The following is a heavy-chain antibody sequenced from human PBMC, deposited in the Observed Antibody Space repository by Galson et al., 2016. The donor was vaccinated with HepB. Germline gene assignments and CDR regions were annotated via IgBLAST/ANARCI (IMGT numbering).Heavy chain of an antibody. CDR3: AKPYDFWSGPYLPYDY. CDR1: GFTFSSYG. V-gene: IGHV3-23*01. Sequence: LRLSCAASGFTFSSYGMSWVRQAPGKGLEWVSAITDRGDGATYADSVKGRFTLSRDNSKNTLYLQMNSLRAEDTAMYYCAKPYDFWSGPYLPYDYWGQGTLVTVSS. J-gene: IGHJ4*02. D-gene: IGHD3-3*01. CDR2: ITDRGDGA.